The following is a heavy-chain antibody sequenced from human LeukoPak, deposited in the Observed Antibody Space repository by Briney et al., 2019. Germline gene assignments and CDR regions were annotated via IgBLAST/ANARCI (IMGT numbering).Heavy chain of an antibody. CDR2: VSESGDGT. V-gene: IGHV3-23*01. D-gene: IGHD1-26*01. CDR1: GFTFSSYA. Sequence: PGGSLRLSCAASGFTFSSYAMSWVRQAPGKGLEWVSSVSESGDGTHYADSVMGRFIISRDNSRKTFHLQMDSLRADDTAIYYCAKGKVNHLGALDFWGQGTLVTVSS. J-gene: IGHJ4*02. CDR3: AKGKVNHLGALDF.